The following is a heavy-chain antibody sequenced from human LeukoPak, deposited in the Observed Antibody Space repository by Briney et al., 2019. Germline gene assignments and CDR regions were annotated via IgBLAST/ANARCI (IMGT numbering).Heavy chain of an antibody. CDR3: ARALPGYSSSSGANWFDP. CDR1: GGSISSSNW. D-gene: IGHD6-6*01. V-gene: IGHV4-4*02. J-gene: IGHJ5*02. Sequence: PSETLSLTCAVSGGSISSSNWWSWVRQPPGKGLEWIGEIYHSGSTNYNPSLKSRVTISVDKSKNQFSLKLSSVTAADTAVYYCARALPGYSSSSGANWFDPWGQGTLATVSS. CDR2: IYHSGST.